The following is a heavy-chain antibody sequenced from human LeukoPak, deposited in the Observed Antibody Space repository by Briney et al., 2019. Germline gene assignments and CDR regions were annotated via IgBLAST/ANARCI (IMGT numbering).Heavy chain of an antibody. D-gene: IGHD3-10*01. V-gene: IGHV4-34*01. CDR2: INHSGST. CDR1: GGSFSGYY. J-gene: IGHJ4*02. CDR3: ARLAYYYGSGSYYKSPRGYFDY. Sequence: PSETLSLTCAVYGGSFSGYYWSWIRLPPGKGLEWIGEINHSGSTNYNPSLKSRVTISVDTSKNQFSLKLSSVTAADTAVYYCARLAYYYGSGSYYKSPRGYFDYWGQGTLVTVSS.